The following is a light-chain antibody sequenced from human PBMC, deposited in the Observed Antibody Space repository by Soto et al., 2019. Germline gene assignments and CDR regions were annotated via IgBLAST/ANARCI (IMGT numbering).Light chain of an antibody. CDR3: NSYTSSSTHYV. J-gene: IGLJ1*01. V-gene: IGLV2-14*01. CDR1: SSDVGGYNY. Sequence: QSALTQPASVSGSPGQSITISCTGTSSDVGGYNYVSWYQQHPGKAPKLIIFEVHNRPSGVSNRFSGSKSGNTASLTISGLQAEDEADYYCNSYTSSSTHYVFGTGTKVTVL. CDR2: EVH.